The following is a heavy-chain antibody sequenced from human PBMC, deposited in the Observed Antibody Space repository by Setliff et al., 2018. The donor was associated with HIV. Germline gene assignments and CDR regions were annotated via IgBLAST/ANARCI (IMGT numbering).Heavy chain of an antibody. V-gene: IGHV1-2*02. Sequence: ASVQSCQASGYTFTGHYLHWVRQAPGQGLEWLGWVNPNSGDAIYAQNFQGRVTMTRDTSINAAYMELRGLRSDDTAVYYCARNFGLSPSGKYYYYYGMDIWGQGTTVTGSS. D-gene: IGHD3-10*01. CDR3: ARNFGLSPSGKYYYYYGMDI. CDR1: GYTFTGHY. CDR2: VNPNSGDA. J-gene: IGHJ6*02.